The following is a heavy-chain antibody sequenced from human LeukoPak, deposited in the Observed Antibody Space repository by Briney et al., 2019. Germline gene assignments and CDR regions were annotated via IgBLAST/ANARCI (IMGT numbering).Heavy chain of an antibody. J-gene: IGHJ4*02. CDR2: INPSGGST. V-gene: IGHV1-46*01. CDR3: ARRAGAYSHPYDY. CDR1: GYTFTSYY. Sequence: ASVTVSCKASGYTFTSYYMHWVRQAPGQGLEWMGIINPSGGSTSYAQKFQGRVTMTRDMSTSTVYMELSSLRAEDTAVYYCARRAGAYSHPYDYWGQGTLVTVSS. D-gene: IGHD4/OR15-4a*01.